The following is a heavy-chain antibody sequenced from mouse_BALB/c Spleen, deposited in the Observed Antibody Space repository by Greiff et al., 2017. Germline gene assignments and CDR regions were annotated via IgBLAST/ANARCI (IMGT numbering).Heavy chain of an antibody. CDR3: TREKYYGNYFDY. D-gene: IGHD2-1*01. CDR1: GYSFTSYW. J-gene: IGHJ2*01. Sequence: VQLQQSGTVLARPGASVKMSCKASGYSFTSYWMHWVKQRPGQGLEWIGAIYPGNSDTSYNQKFKGKAKLTAVTSASTAYMELSSLTNEDSAVYYFTREKYYGNYFDYWGQGNTLTVSS. V-gene: IGHV1-5*01. CDR2: IYPGNSDT.